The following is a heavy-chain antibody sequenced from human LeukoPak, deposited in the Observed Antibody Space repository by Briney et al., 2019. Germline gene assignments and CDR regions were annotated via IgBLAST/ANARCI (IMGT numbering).Heavy chain of an antibody. CDR2: IKQDGSEQ. V-gene: IGHV3-7*01. Sequence: GGSLRLSCAASGFTFSSYWMSWVRQAPGKGLEWVANIKQDGSEQFYVDSVKGRFTISRDNAKNSLSLQMNSLRAEDTAVYYCARPLMYYYGSETYFWFDPWGQGTLVTVSS. CDR3: ARPLMYYYGSETYFWFDP. D-gene: IGHD3-10*01. CDR1: GFTFSSYW. J-gene: IGHJ5*02.